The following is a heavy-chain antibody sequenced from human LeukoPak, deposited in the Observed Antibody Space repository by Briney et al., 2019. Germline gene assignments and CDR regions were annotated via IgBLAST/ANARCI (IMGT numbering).Heavy chain of an antibody. CDR3: ARGHWFAHLDY. D-gene: IGHD3-9*01. Sequence: PGGSLRLSCAASGFTVSSNYMNWVRQAPGKGLEWVSIIYSGGTTYYADSVKGRFTISRDNSKNPLFLQMNSLRAEDTAVYYCARGHWFAHLDYWGQGTLVTVSS. J-gene: IGHJ4*02. V-gene: IGHV3-53*01. CDR1: GFTVSSNY. CDR2: IYSGGTT.